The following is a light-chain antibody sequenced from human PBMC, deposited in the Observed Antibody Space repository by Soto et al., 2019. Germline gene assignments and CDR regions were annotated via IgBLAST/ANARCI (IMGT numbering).Light chain of an antibody. J-gene: IGLJ1*01. V-gene: IGLV2-8*01. Sequence: QSVLTQPPSASGSPGQSVTISCTGTSSDVGGYNYVSWYQQHPGKAPKLMIYEVSKRPSGVPDRFSGSKSGNTASLTVSGLQAEDEADYYCSSYAGSHNLNYVLGTGTKVTVL. CDR2: EVS. CDR1: SSDVGGYNY. CDR3: SSYAGSHNLNYV.